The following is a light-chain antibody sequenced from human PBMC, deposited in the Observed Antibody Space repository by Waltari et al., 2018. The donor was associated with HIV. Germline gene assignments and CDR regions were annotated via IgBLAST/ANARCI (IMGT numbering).Light chain of an antibody. J-gene: IGLJ1*01. CDR3: GSYAGSNAYV. CDR2: EVS. CDR1: STDVGSYNL. V-gene: IGLV2-23*02. Sequence: QSALTQPASVSGSPGQSITISCTGTSTDVGSYNLVSWYQQDPGKAPKVMIYEVSKRPSGVSNRFSGSKSGNTASLTISGLQAEDEADYYCGSYAGSNAYVFGIGTKVTVL.